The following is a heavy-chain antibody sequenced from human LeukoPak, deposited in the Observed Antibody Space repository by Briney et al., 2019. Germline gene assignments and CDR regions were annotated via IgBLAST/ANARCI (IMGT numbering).Heavy chain of an antibody. CDR1: GFTFSNYW. V-gene: IGHV3-74*01. D-gene: IGHD1-7*01. Sequence: GGSLRLSCAASGFTFSNYWMHWVRQAPGKGLVWGSCINNDGSSTDYADSVKGRFTISRDNAKNTLYLQMNSLRAEDTAVYYCARPDLMRELRFDPWGQGTLVTVPS. CDR2: INNDGSST. CDR3: ARPDLMRELRFDP. J-gene: IGHJ5*02.